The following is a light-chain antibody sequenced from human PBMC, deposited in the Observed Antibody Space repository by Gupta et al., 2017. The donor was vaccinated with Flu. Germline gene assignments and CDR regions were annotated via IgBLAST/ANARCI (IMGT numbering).Light chain of an antibody. CDR2: DAS. V-gene: IGKV3-15*01. J-gene: IGKJ4*01. Sequence: EIVMTQSPVNLSVSPGERATLSCRASQSVSTSVAWYQRKAGQAPTLLIYDASTRATGIPARFSGSGSGTEFTPTISSLQSEDFAVYYCQHYKNWPLTFGGGTKVEIK. CDR1: QSVSTS. CDR3: QHYKNWPLT.